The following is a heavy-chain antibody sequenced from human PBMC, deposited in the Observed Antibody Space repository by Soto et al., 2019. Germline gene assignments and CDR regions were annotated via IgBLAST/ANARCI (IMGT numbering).Heavy chain of an antibody. CDR2: ISGSSGTR. D-gene: IGHD6-6*01. CDR1: GFTFSSYS. CDR3: ARGGLAARRGGGSDY. V-gene: IGHV3-48*02. Sequence: EVQLVESGGGLVQPGGSLRLSCAASGFTFSSYSMNWVRQAPGKGLEWLSYISGSSGTRNHADSVKGRFTISRDNAKNSLFRQMNSLRDEDTAVYYCARGGLAARRGGGSDYWGQGTLVTVSS. J-gene: IGHJ4*02.